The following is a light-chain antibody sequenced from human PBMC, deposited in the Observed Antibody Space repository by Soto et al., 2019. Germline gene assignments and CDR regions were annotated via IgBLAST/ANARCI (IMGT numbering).Light chain of an antibody. Sequence: EIVLTQSPGTLSLSPGERATLSCRARQSVSSSYLAWYQQKPGQAPRRLIYGASGRATGIPDRFSGSGSGTDFTLTISRLEPEDFAVYYCQHYDGSLGFTVGPGTKVDIK. J-gene: IGKJ3*01. V-gene: IGKV3-20*01. CDR3: QHYDGSLGFT. CDR1: QSVSSSY. CDR2: GAS.